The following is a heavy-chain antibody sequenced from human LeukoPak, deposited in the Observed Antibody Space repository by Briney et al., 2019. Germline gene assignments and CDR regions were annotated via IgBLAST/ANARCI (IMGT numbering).Heavy chain of an antibody. J-gene: IGHJ3*02. Sequence: ASVKVSCKASGYTFTGYYMHWVRQAPGQGLGWMGWINPNSGGTNYAQKFQGRVTMTRDTSISTAYMELSRLRSDDTAVYYCAREGVLRFLEWYPRGAFDIWGQGTMVTVSS. CDR1: GYTFTGYY. CDR3: AREGVLRFLEWYPRGAFDI. V-gene: IGHV1-2*02. CDR2: INPNSGGT. D-gene: IGHD3-3*01.